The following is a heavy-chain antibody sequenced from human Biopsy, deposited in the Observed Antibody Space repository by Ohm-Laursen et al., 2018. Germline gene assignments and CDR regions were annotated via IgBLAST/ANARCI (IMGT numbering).Heavy chain of an antibody. D-gene: IGHD2-21*01. CDR3: ARGEGVID. Sequence: ASVKVSCKTSGYTFSNYYLHWVRQAPGQAFEWMGLINPASGSTNLAQKFQGRVTMTRDTSTSTAYMQLSSLKSEDTAVYFCARGEGVIDWGQGTLVTVSS. J-gene: IGHJ4*02. CDR2: INPASGST. CDR1: GYTFSNYY. V-gene: IGHV1-46*01.